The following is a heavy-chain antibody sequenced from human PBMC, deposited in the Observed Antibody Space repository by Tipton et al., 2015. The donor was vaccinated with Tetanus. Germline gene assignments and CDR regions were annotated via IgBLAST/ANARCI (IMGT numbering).Heavy chain of an antibody. Sequence: SLRLSCAASGFTFTRYAMHWVRQAPGKGLEWVAVITFDGSTKYYAGSVKGRFTLSRDNSQNTLYLQMNSLKVEDTAVYYCAREDGGPTLDYFDSWGQGALVIVSS. J-gene: IGHJ4*02. V-gene: IGHV3-30-3*01. D-gene: IGHD3-16*01. CDR3: AREDGGPTLDYFDS. CDR1: GFTFTRYA. CDR2: ITFDGSTK.